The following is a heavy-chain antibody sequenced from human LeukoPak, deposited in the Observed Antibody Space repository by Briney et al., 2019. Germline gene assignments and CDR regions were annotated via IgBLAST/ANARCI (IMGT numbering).Heavy chain of an antibody. J-gene: IGHJ5*02. CDR1: GYTFTSYG. Sequence: ASVKVSCKASGYTFTSYGFNWLRQAPAQGLEWMGCISVCNGNTNYAQNLQDSLTITTETYASTPYMELRNLRSDDTPVHYCSRSGNWFDPWGQGTLVTVSS. CDR3: SRSGNWFDP. D-gene: IGHD3-10*01. CDR2: ISVCNGNT. V-gene: IGHV1-18*01.